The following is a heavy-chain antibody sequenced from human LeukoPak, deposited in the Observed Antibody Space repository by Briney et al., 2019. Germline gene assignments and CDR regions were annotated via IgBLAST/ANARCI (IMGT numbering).Heavy chain of an antibody. Sequence: GGSLRLSCTTSGFTFGDYAMSWFRQAPGKGLEWVGFIRGKVYGGTAEYAASVKGRFTISRDDSKSIAYLQMNSLKTEDTAVYYCARGGYYDSSGYPYFDYWGQGTLVTVSS. J-gene: IGHJ4*02. CDR2: IRGKVYGGTA. CDR1: GFTFGDYA. V-gene: IGHV3-49*03. D-gene: IGHD3-22*01. CDR3: ARGGYYDSSGYPYFDY.